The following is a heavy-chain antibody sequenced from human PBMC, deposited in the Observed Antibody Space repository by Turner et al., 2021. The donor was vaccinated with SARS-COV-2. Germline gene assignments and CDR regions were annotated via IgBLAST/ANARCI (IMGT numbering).Heavy chain of an antibody. V-gene: IGHV4-59*01. CDR2: IYYSGST. CDR3: ARGFDY. Sequence: QVQLQESGPGLVKPSETLSLTCTVSGDSISSYYWGWVRQPPGKGLEWIGYIYYSGSTKYNPSLKSRVTISVDTSKNQLSLKLSSVTAADTAVYYCARGFDYWGQGTLVTVSS. J-gene: IGHJ4*02. CDR1: GDSISSYY.